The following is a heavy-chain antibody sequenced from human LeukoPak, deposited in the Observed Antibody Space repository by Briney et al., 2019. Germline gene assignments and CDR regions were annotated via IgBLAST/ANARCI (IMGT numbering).Heavy chain of an antibody. V-gene: IGHV1-2*02. CDR2: INPNSGGT. J-gene: IGHJ4*02. Sequence: ASVKLSCKASGYTFTGYYMPWVRQAPGHGLEWMGWINPNSGGTNYAQKFQSTVTMTRDTSISTAYMELSRLRYDDTAVYYCASSLAYCGGDGLPNILDYWGQGALVTVSS. CDR1: GYTFTGYY. CDR3: ASSLAYCGGDGLPNILDY. D-gene: IGHD2-21*02.